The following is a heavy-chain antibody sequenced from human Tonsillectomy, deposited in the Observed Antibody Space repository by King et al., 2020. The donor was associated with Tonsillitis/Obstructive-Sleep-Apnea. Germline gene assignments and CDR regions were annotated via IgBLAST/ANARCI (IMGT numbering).Heavy chain of an antibody. CDR2: IDPSDSYT. V-gene: IGHV5-10-1*01. D-gene: IGHD5-12*01. J-gene: IGHJ3*02. CDR3: ARGGVGYDFAFDI. CDR1: GYSFASYW. Sequence: QLVQSGAEVKKPGESLRISCKGSGYSFASYWINWVRQMPGKGLEWMGRIDPSDSYTNYRPSFQGHVTFSVDKSTSTAYLQGGSLRASYTAMYYCARGGVGYDFAFDIWGQGTMVTVSS.